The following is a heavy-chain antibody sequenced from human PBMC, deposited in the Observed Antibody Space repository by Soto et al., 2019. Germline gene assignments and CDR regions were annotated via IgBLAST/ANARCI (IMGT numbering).Heavy chain of an antibody. V-gene: IGHV3-73*01. CDR3: TWRGGDSLEDI. CDR1: GFNFSGSA. CDR2: IRVKTKTYAT. D-gene: IGHD4-17*01. Sequence: EVQLVESGGGLVQPGGSLKVSCTGFGFNFSGSALHWVRQPSGKGLEWVGRIRVKTKTYATSYATSVQGRFFLSRDNSKNTAYLQMNSLSDDDSGVDYCTWRGGDSLEDIWGPGTLVTVSS. J-gene: IGHJ4*02.